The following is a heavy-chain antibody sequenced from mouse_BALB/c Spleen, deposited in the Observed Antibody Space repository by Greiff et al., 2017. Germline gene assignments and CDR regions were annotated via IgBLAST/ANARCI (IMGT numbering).Heavy chain of an antibody. CDR2: IYPGDGDT. J-gene: IGHJ2*01. CDR3: ARYGPYYFDD. CDR1: GYAFSSYW. Sequence: VQLQQSGAELVRPGSSVKISCKASGYAFSSYWMNWVKQRPGQGLEWIGQIYPGDGDTNYNGKFKGKATLTADKSSSTAYMQLSSLTSEDSAVYFCARYGPYYFDDWGQGTTLTVSS. V-gene: IGHV1-80*01. D-gene: IGHD1-1*02.